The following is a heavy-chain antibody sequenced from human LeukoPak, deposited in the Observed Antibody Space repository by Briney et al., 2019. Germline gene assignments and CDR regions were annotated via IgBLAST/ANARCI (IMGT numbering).Heavy chain of an antibody. CDR2: ISSNGGST. Sequence: GGSLRLSCSASGFTFSSYAMHWVRQAPGKGLEYVSAISSNGGSTYYADSVKGRFTTSSDNSKNTLSLQMSSLSAEDTAVYYCVKDLQGQYSSGWYGFDYWGQGNLVTVSS. J-gene: IGHJ4*02. CDR1: GFTFSSYA. V-gene: IGHV3-64D*06. CDR3: VKDLQGQYSSGWYGFDY. D-gene: IGHD6-19*01.